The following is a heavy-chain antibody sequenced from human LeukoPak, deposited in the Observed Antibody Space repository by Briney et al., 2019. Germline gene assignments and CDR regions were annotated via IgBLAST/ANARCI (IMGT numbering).Heavy chain of an antibody. CDR3: AKAEEQWLVLFGMDV. Sequence: GGSLRLSCAASGFTFSSYAMSWVRQAPGKGLEWVSAISGSGGSTYYADSVKGRFTISRDNSKNTLYLQMNSLRAEDTAVYYCAKAEEQWLVLFGMDVWGQGTTVTVSS. V-gene: IGHV3-23*01. CDR1: GFTFSSYA. J-gene: IGHJ6*02. CDR2: ISGSGGST. D-gene: IGHD6-19*01.